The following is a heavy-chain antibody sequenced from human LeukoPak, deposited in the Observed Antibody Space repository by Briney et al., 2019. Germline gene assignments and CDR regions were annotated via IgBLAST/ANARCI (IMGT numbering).Heavy chain of an antibody. D-gene: IGHD6-13*01. CDR1: GYTFTSYG. CDR2: ISAYNGNT. J-gene: IGHJ6*02. CDR3: AKDRGSSWYYYYGMDV. Sequence: ASVKVSCKASGYTFTSYGISWVRQAPGQGLEWMGWISAYNGNTDYAQKLQGRVTMTTDTSTSTAYMELRSLRAEDTAVYYCAKDRGSSWYYYYGMDVWGQGTTVTVS. V-gene: IGHV1-18*01.